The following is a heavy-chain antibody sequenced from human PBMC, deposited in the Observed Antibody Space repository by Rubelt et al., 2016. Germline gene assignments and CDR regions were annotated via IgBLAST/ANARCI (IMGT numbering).Heavy chain of an antibody. D-gene: IGHD3-22*01. Sequence: QVQLQESGPGLVKPSETLSLTCTVSGGSISSYYWRWIRQPPGKGLEWIGYIYYSGSTNYNPSLKGRVTISVDTSKTQFSLKLSSVTAADTAVYYCARVEGYSNNWFDPWGQGTLVTVSS. CDR1: GGSISSYY. CDR3: ARVEGYSNNWFDP. CDR2: IYYSGST. V-gene: IGHV4-59*01. J-gene: IGHJ5*02.